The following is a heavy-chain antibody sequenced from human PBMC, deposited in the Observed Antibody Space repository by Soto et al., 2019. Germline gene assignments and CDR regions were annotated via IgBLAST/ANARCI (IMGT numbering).Heavy chain of an antibody. D-gene: IGHD3-3*01. CDR2: ISSSSSTI. CDR1: GFTFSSYS. J-gene: IGHJ3*02. Sequence: PGGSLRLSCAASGFTFSSYSMNWVRQDPGKGLEWVSYISSSSSTIYYADSVKGRFTISRDNAKNSLYLQMNSLRAEDTAVYYCARELSVGVVIIPLYPDAFDIWGQGTMVTVSS. V-gene: IGHV3-48*01. CDR3: ARELSVGVVIIPLYPDAFDI.